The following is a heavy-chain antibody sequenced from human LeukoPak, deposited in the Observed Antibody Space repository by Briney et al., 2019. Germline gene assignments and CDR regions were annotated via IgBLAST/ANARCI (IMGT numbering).Heavy chain of an antibody. CDR3: AEDQQLQPFHY. V-gene: IGHV3-9*01. CDR2: ISWNSGSI. Sequence: GRSLRLSCADSGFTFDDYAMHWVRQAPGKGLEWVSGISWNSGSIGYADSVKGRFTISRDNAKNSLYLQMNSLRAEDTALYYCAEDQQLQPFHYWGQGTLVTVSS. J-gene: IGHJ4*02. CDR1: GFTFDDYA. D-gene: IGHD2-2*01.